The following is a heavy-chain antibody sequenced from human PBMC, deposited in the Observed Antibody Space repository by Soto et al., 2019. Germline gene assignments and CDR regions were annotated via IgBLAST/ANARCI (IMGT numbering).Heavy chain of an antibody. J-gene: IGHJ4*02. CDR3: AIQRTSVVTQAYFDE. CDR1: GDSISSRSYY. D-gene: IGHD2-21*02. Sequence: WETLSLTCTVTGDSISSRSYYWGWIRQPPGKGLEWIGSIYYSGSTYNNPSLRSRDTMSIDTSKDQFSLKLKSVTAADTALYFCAIQRTSVVTQAYFDEWGPGSLVTVS. V-gene: IGHV4-39*01. CDR2: IYYSGST.